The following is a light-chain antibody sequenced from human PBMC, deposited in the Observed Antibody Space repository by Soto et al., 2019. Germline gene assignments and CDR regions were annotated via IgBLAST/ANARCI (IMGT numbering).Light chain of an antibody. J-gene: IGKJ2*01. CDR3: QQSFNTLPYT. CDR2: TAS. Sequence: DIQMDQSPSSLSASVGDRVTITCRASQSISSYLNWYQQRPGTAPKLLIHTASSLESEVPSRFRGSGSGTHCTLTITSLQPEDFATYYCQQSFNTLPYTFGQGTKLE. V-gene: IGKV1-39*01. CDR1: QSISSY.